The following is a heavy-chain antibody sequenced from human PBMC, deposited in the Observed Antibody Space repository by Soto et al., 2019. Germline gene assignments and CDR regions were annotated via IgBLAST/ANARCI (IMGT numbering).Heavy chain of an antibody. V-gene: IGHV4-31*03. J-gene: IGHJ6*02. Sequence: SETLSLTCTVSGGSISSGGYYWSWIRQHPGKGLEWIGYIYYNGNTYYNPSLKSRVAISIETSKNQFSLKLRSVTAADTAVYYCARDQRFLEWLNYFGMDVWGQGTTVTVSS. D-gene: IGHD3-3*01. CDR2: IYYNGNT. CDR3: ARDQRFLEWLNYFGMDV. CDR1: GGSISSGGYY.